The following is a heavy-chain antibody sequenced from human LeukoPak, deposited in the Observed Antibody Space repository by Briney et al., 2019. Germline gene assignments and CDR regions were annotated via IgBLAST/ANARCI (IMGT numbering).Heavy chain of an antibody. CDR3: ARDLRRGGPSDY. CDR2: INPSSGGT. Sequence: ASVKVSCKASGYTFTDYYMHWVRQAPGQGLEWMGWINPSSGGTNYAQKLQGRVTMTTDASRSTAYMELRSLRSDDTAVYYCARDLRRGGPSDYWGQGTLVTVSS. V-gene: IGHV1-2*02. CDR1: GYTFTDYY. J-gene: IGHJ4*02. D-gene: IGHD3-10*01.